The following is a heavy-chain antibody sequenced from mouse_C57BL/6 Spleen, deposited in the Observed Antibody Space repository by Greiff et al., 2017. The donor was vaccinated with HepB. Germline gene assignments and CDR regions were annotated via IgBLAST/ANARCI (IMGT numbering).Heavy chain of an antibody. Sequence: VQLQQSGPELVKPGASVKMSCKASGYTFTDYNMHWVKQSHGKSLEWIGYINPNNGGTSYNQKFKGKATLTVNKSSSTAYMELRSLTSEDSAVYYCARYNWDFYYFDYWGQGTTLTVSS. D-gene: IGHD4-1*01. V-gene: IGHV1-22*01. J-gene: IGHJ2*01. CDR1: GYTFTDYN. CDR3: ARYNWDFYYFDY. CDR2: INPNNGGT.